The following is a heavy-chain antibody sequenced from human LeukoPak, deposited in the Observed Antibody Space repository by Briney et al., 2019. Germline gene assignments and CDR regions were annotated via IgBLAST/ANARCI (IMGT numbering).Heavy chain of an antibody. CDR2: IYYSGST. V-gene: IGHV4-31*03. D-gene: IGHD5-24*01. CDR3: ARGRSERWLQLPGAFDI. Sequence: SETLSLTCTVSGGSISSGGYYWNWIRQHPGKGLEWIGYIYYSGSTYYNPSLKSRVTISVDTSKNQFSLKLSSVTAADTAVYYCARGRSERWLQLPGAFDIWGQGTMVTVSS. CDR1: GGSISSGGYY. J-gene: IGHJ3*02.